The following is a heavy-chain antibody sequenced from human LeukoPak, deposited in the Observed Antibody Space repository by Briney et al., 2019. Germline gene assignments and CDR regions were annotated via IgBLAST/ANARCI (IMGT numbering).Heavy chain of an antibody. CDR2: IKTDGREK. CDR3: ARNWGWQDY. Sequence: GGSLRLSCAASGFTFSSYWMNWVRQAPGEGLEWVACIKTDGREKYYVDSVKGRFTISRDNAKNSLYLQMNSLRAEDTALYYCARNWGWQDYWGQGTLVTVSS. D-gene: IGHD3-16*01. CDR1: GFTFSSYW. J-gene: IGHJ4*02. V-gene: IGHV3-7*01.